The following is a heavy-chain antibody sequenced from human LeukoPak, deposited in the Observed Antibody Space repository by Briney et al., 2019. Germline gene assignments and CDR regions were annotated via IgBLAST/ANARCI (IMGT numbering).Heavy chain of an antibody. D-gene: IGHD5-24*01. J-gene: IGHJ6*02. CDR2: IYYSGST. CDR3: AREENYYYGMDV. CDR1: GGSISSGGYS. Sequence: SQTLSLTCAVSGGSISSGGYSWSWIRQPPGKGLEWIGYIYYSGSTNYNPSLKSRVTISVDTSKNQFSLKLSSVTAAGTAVYYCAREENYYYGMDVWGQGTTVTVSS. V-gene: IGHV4-30-4*07.